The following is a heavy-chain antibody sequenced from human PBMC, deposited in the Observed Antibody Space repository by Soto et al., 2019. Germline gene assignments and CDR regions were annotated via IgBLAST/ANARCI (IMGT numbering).Heavy chain of an antibody. J-gene: IGHJ4*02. Sequence: SETLSLTCAVSGGSISSSNWWSWVCQPPGKGLEWIGEIYHSGSTNYNPSLKSRVTISVDKSKNQFSLKLSSVTAADTAVYYCARGAYCGGDCSPNFDYWGQGTLVTVSS. CDR1: GGSISSSNW. V-gene: IGHV4-4*02. D-gene: IGHD2-21*02. CDR3: ARGAYCGGDCSPNFDY. CDR2: IYHSGST.